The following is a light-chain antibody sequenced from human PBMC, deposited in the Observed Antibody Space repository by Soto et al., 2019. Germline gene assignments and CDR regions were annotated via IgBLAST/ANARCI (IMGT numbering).Light chain of an antibody. Sequence: QSALTQPPSVSESPGQSVTISCTGTSSDVGSYNRVSWYQQPPGTAPKLMIYEVSNRPSGVPDRFSGSKSGNTASLTIPGLQAEDEADYYCSSYTSSSTLVFGGGTKLTVL. CDR2: EVS. CDR3: SSYTSSSTLV. CDR1: SSDVGSYNR. J-gene: IGLJ2*01. V-gene: IGLV2-18*02.